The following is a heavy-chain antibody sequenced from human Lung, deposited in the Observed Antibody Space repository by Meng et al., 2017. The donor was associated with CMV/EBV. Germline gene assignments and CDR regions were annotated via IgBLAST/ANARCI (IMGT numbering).Heavy chain of an antibody. V-gene: IGHV1-2*02. D-gene: IGHD6-19*01. CDR2: IIPNSGGT. CDR1: GYPFTDYF. J-gene: IGHJ5*02. CDR3: ARTRKTNAGAGPENS. Sequence: ASXXVSCXASGYPFTDYFVHWVRQAPGQGLEWMAYIIPNSGGTSYAQKFQGRVTVTRDTSVSTAYMELRNLKSDDTAVYYCARTRKTNAGAGPENSWGQGTLVTVSS.